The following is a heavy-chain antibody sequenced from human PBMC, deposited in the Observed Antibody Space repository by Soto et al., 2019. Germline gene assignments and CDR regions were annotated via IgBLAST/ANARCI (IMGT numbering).Heavy chain of an antibody. Sequence: PGGCLRLSCADSGFTFSSYGMHWVRQAPGKGLEWVAIISYDGSNKYYADSVKGRFTISRDNSKNTLYLQMNSLRAEDTAVYYCAKDQEAVGIAMALHWGQGTLVTVSS. J-gene: IGHJ4*02. CDR1: GFTFSSYG. CDR3: AKDQEAVGIAMALH. V-gene: IGHV3-30*18. CDR2: ISYDGSNK. D-gene: IGHD5-18*01.